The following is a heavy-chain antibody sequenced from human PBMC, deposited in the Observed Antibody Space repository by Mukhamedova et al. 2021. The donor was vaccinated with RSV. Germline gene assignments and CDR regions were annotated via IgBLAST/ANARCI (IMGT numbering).Heavy chain of an antibody. CDR3: AKDKRVGLGLVISSLQYYYYGFVF. D-gene: IGHD6-6*01. J-gene: IGHJ6*02. V-gene: IGHV3-9*01. Sequence: NSGNIDYADSVKGRVTISRDNAKNALYLQMNSLRAADTALYYCAKDKRVGLGLVISSLQYYYYGFVFWGQGTTVTVSS. CDR2: NSGNI.